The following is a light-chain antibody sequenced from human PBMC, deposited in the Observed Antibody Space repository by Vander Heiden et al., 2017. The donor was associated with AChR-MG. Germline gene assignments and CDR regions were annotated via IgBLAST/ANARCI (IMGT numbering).Light chain of an antibody. CDR3: QQSYSTPFA. Sequence: DIQMTHSPSSLSAPVADRVTLTCRASQSIRSNLNWYQQQRRKAPKLLIYAASRLQGGVPSRCGGRGGGTDFTIIISSLQDEDVVTYYCQQSYSTPFAFGPGTKVDIK. J-gene: IGKJ3*01. CDR2: AAS. CDR1: QSIRSN. V-gene: IGKV1-39*01.